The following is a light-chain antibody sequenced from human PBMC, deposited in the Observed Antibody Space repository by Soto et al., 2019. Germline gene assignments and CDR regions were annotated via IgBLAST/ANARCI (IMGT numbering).Light chain of an antibody. Sequence: QSMLTXPPSASGTPGQSVTIAFSGISSNIGSNTVNWYQQLPGTAPKLLIYSNNQRPSGVPDRFSGSKSGTSASLAISGLQSEDEADYYCAAWDDSLNGPVFGTGTKVTVL. CDR3: AAWDDSLNGPV. CDR2: SNN. J-gene: IGLJ1*01. CDR1: SSNIGSNT. V-gene: IGLV1-44*01.